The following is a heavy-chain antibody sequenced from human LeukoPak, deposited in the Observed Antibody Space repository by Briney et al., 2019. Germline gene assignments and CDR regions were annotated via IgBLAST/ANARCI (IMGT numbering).Heavy chain of an antibody. Sequence: PSETLSLTCTVSGGSISSSDSYWGWIRQPPGKGLEWIGSMYYSGSTYYNPSLKSRVTISVDTSKSQFSLKLSSVTAADTAVYYCARGSIPDYWGQGTLVTVSS. CDR2: MYYSGST. CDR1: GGSISSSDSY. J-gene: IGHJ4*02. CDR3: ARGSIPDY. D-gene: IGHD1-26*01. V-gene: IGHV4-39*07.